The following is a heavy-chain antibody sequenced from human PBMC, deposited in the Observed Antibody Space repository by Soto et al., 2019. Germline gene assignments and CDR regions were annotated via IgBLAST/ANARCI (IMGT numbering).Heavy chain of an antibody. Sequence: QVQLVQSAAEVKKPGASVKVSCKASGYSFTSYGISWVRQAPGQGLEWMGIINLRGGTTEYAHKFRGRVTVTGDTSTKTAYMELRSLRSEDTAMYFCARGPEDSDVPRWDYWGQGTLVTVSS. V-gene: IGHV1-46*01. CDR2: INLRGGTT. CDR3: ARGPEDSDVPRWDY. D-gene: IGHD1-26*01. CDR1: GYSFTSYG. J-gene: IGHJ4*02.